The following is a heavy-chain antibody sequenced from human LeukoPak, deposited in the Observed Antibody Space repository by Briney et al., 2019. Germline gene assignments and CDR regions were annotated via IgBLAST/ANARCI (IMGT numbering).Heavy chain of an antibody. CDR2: IGTAGNYI. CDR3: ATNLFCASASCL. CDR1: GFTFSDYT. D-gene: IGHD2-2*01. V-gene: IGHV3-21*01. J-gene: IGHJ4*02. Sequence: PGGSLRPSCAASGFTFSDYTMNWVRQAPGKGLEWLSSIGTAGNYIFYADSVQGRFTISRDNANDSLYLEMKSLRVEDTATYYCATNLFCASASCLWGQGTLVTVSS.